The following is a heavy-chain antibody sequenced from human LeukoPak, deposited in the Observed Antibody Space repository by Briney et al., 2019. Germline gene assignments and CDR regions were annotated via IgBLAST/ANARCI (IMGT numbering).Heavy chain of an antibody. CDR3: AKDYYDSGSSSNHFDY. Sequence: GGSLRLSCAVSGLTFSSSWMDWVRQAPGKGLEWVASINPDGNKKYSADSVKGRFTISRDNAKNSLYLQMNSLRDEDTAVYYCAKDYYDSGSSSNHFDYWGQGTLVTVSS. CDR1: GLTFSSSW. D-gene: IGHD3-10*01. V-gene: IGHV3-7*01. CDR2: INPDGNKK. J-gene: IGHJ4*02.